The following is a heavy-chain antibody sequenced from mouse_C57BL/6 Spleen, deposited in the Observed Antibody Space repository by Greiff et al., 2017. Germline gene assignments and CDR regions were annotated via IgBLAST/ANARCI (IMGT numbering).Heavy chain of an antibody. D-gene: IGHD2-5*01. J-gene: IGHJ3*01. V-gene: IGHV1-64*01. CDR3: ARPPYYSKGGFAY. Sequence: VQLQQPGAELVKPGASVKLSCKASGYTFTSYWMHWVKQRPGQGLEWIGMIHPNSGSTNYNEKFKSKATLTVDKSSSTAYMQLSSLTSEDSAVYYCARPPYYSKGGFAYWGQGTLVTVSA. CDR1: GYTFTSYW. CDR2: IHPNSGST.